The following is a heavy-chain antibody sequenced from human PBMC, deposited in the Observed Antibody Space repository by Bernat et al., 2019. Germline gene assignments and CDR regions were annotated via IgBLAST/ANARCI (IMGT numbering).Heavy chain of an antibody. V-gene: IGHV3-15*01. CDR3: TTGYGSDWYG. Sequence: QMEESGGGLVKPGGSLRLSCVASGFQISDAWVSWVRQAPGKGLEWFANIKRKIDGETIDYAAPVKGRFSISRDDSKNTAFLQMNSLKTEDTAVYFCTTGYGSDWYGWGQGTLVTVSS. J-gene: IGHJ4*02. D-gene: IGHD6-13*01. CDR1: GFQISDAW. CDR2: IKRKIDGETI.